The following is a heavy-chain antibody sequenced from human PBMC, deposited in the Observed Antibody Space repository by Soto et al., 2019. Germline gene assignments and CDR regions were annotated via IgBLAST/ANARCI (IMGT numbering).Heavy chain of an antibody. V-gene: IGHV1-69*06. D-gene: IGHD5-18*01. Sequence: SVKVSCKASGGTFSSYAISWVRQAPGQGLEWMGGIIPIFGTANYAQKFQGRVTITADKSTSTAYMELSSLRSEDTAVYYCARKIYSTLRNNWFDPWGRGTLVTVSS. J-gene: IGHJ5*02. CDR1: GGTFSSYA. CDR2: IIPIFGTA. CDR3: ARKIYSTLRNNWFDP.